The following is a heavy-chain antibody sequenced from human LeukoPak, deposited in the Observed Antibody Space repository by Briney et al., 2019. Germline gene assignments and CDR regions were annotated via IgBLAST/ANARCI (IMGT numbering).Heavy chain of an antibody. CDR1: GGSISSGSYY. CDR3: AREPAAASSLDY. D-gene: IGHD2-2*01. Sequence: PSQTLSLTCTVSGGSISSGSYYWSWIRQPAGKGLEWIGRIYTSGSTNYNPSLKSRVTISVDTSKNQFSLKLSSVTAADTAVYYCAREPAAASSLDYWGLGALVTVSS. V-gene: IGHV4-61*02. J-gene: IGHJ4*02. CDR2: IYTSGST.